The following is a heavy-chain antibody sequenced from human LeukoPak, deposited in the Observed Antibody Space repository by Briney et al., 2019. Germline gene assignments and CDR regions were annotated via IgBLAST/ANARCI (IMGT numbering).Heavy chain of an antibody. V-gene: IGHV3-64*01. J-gene: IGHJ6*02. CDR2: ISSEGGNT. CDR1: GFTFKNYA. Sequence: GGSLRLSCAASGFTFKNYAMQWVRQAPGKGLEYVSAISSEGGNTYYANSVKGRFIISRDNSRNTLCLQMGSLRAEDMGVYYCARAFYGDYYYYGMDVWGQGTTVTVSS. D-gene: IGHD4-17*01. CDR3: ARAFYGDYYYYGMDV.